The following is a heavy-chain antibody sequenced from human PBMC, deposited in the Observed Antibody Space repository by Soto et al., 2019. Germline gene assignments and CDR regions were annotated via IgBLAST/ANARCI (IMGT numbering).Heavy chain of an antibody. J-gene: IGHJ3*02. Sequence: ASVKVSCKASGYTFTSYYMHWVRQAPGQGLEWMGIINPSGGSTSYAQKFQGRVTMTRDTSTSTVYMELSSLRSEDTAVYYCARESRSSIAAAGTDAFDIWGQGTMVTV. V-gene: IGHV1-46*03. CDR2: INPSGGST. CDR1: GYTFTSYY. CDR3: ARESRSSIAAAGTDAFDI. D-gene: IGHD6-13*01.